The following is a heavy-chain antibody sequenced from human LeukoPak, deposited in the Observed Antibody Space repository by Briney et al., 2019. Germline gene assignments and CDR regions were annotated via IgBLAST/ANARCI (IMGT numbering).Heavy chain of an antibody. CDR3: ARLSNYGILTGNSWFDS. Sequence: TSETLSLTCTVSGDSITSYYWTWIRQPPGKALEWIGYISYSGSTNYSPSLKSRVTISLDESKTQFFLKLSSVAAADTAVYYCARLSNYGILTGNSWFDSWGQGTLVTVSS. J-gene: IGHJ5*01. V-gene: IGHV4-59*08. CDR2: ISYSGST. CDR1: GDSITSYY. D-gene: IGHD3-9*01.